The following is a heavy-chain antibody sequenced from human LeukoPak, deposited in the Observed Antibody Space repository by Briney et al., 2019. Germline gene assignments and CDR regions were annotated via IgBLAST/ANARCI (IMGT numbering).Heavy chain of an antibody. D-gene: IGHD3-3*01. V-gene: IGHV4-39*07. CDR3: ATLTIFGALGY. CDR2: IYYSGST. CDR1: GGSISSSSYY. J-gene: IGHJ4*02. Sequence: SETLSLTCTVSGGSISSSSYYWGWIRQPPGKGLEWIGSIYYSGSTYYNPSLKSRVTISVDTSKNQFSLKLSSVTAADTAVYYCATLTIFGALGYWGQGTLVTVSS.